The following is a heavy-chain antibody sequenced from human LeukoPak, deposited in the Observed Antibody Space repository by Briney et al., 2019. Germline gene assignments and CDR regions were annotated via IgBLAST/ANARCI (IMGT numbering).Heavy chain of an antibody. Sequence: GGSLRLSCAASGFTFDSYAMAWVRQGPGKGLEWVASISGSGGTTYYADSVKGRFTISRDDSRNTLHLRMKSLRAEDTAVYYCAKDGGFWSGRSTPLDYWGQGTLVTVSS. CDR1: GFTFDSYA. V-gene: IGHV3-23*01. J-gene: IGHJ4*02. CDR2: ISGSGGTT. CDR3: AKDGGFWSGRSTPLDY. D-gene: IGHD3-3*01.